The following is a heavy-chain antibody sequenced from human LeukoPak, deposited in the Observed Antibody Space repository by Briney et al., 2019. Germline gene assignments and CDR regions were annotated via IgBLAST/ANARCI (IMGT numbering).Heavy chain of an antibody. J-gene: IGHJ4*02. Sequence: PGRSLRLSCEASGFTFSSCGMHWVRRAPGKGLEWMTVISHDGSNKYYVDSVKGRFTISRDNSKSTLYLQMNSLRAEDTAVYHCAKEGYYGSGSFPDSWGQGTLVTVSS. V-gene: IGHV3-30*18. CDR3: AKEGYYGSGSFPDS. CDR2: ISHDGSNK. CDR1: GFTFSSCG. D-gene: IGHD3-10*01.